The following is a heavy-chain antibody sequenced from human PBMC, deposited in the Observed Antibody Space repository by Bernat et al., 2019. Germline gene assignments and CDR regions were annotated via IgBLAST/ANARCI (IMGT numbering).Heavy chain of an antibody. CDR1: GFTFSSYS. Sequence: VQLVESGGGLVKPGGSLRLSCAASGFTFSSYSMNWVRQAPGNGLEWVSYISSSSSYIYYADSVKGRFTISRDNAKNSLYLQMNSLRAEDTAVYYCARDPPAVVPAASRYWYFDLWGRGTLVTVSS. CDR2: ISSSSSYI. CDR3: ARDPPAVVPAASRYWYFDL. D-gene: IGHD2-2*01. V-gene: IGHV3-21*05. J-gene: IGHJ2*01.